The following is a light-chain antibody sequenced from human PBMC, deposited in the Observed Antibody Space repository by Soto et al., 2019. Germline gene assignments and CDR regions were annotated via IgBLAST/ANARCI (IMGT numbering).Light chain of an antibody. V-gene: IGKV1-27*01. CDR3: QHYIWAHPT. CDR2: ATS. CDR1: EGIGNY. J-gene: IGKJ1*01. Sequence: DIQMTQSPSSLSASVGDRVTITCRASEGIGNYLAWYQQKPGRVLKLLIYATSTLQSGVPSRFSGSVSGTDFTLTISSLQLEDVATHYCQHYIWAHPTFGQGTKVEIQ.